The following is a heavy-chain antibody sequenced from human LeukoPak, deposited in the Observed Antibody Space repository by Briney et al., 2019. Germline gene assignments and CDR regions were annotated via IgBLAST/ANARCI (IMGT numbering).Heavy chain of an antibody. Sequence: DSVKVSCKASGYTXTGYYMHWVRQAPGQGLEWMGWINPNSGGTNYAQKFQGRVTMTTDTSISTAYMELSSLRSDDTAVYYCARDGCSGITCYVDYWGQGTLVTVSS. V-gene: IGHV1-2*02. CDR2: INPNSGGT. CDR1: GYTXTGYY. D-gene: IGHD2-15*01. J-gene: IGHJ4*02. CDR3: ARDGCSGITCYVDY.